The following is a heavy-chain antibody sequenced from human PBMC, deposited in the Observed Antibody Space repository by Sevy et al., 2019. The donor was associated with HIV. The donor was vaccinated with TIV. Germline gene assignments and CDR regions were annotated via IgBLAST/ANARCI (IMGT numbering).Heavy chain of an antibody. CDR3: AGPTGLKVGIDFGTLDI. Sequence: GESLKISCKGSGYSFTAYWIDWVRQVPGKGLEWMGTIYPGDSETRYSPSVQGQVTISADKSPTTAYRQWSSLKASDTAVYYCAGPTGLKVGIDFGTLDIWGQGTMVTVSS. V-gene: IGHV5-51*01. CDR1: GYSFTAYW. J-gene: IGHJ3*02. D-gene: IGHD4-17*01. CDR2: IYPGDSET.